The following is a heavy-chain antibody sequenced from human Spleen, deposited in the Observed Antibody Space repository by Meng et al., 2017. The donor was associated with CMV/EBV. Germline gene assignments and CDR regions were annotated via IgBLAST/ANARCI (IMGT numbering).Heavy chain of an antibody. J-gene: IGHJ4*02. V-gene: IGHV3-7*01. Sequence: ETLSLTCAASGFTFSSYWMSWVRQAPGKGLEWVANIKQDGSEKYYVDSVKGRFTISRDNAKNSLYLQMNSLRAEDTAVYYCARDRTTYDSSGSDYWGQGTLVTVSS. CDR2: IKQDGSEK. CDR3: ARDRTTYDSSGSDY. D-gene: IGHD3-22*01. CDR1: GFTFSSYW.